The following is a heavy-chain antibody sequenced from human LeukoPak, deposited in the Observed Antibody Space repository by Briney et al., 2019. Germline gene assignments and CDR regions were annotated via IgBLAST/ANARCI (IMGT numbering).Heavy chain of an antibody. CDR1: GFTFSSYA. CDR2: ISGSGGST. Sequence: EGSLRLSCAASGFTFSSYAMSWVRQAPGKGLEWVSAISGSGGSTYYADSVKGRFTISRDNSKNTLYLQMNSLRAEDTAVYYCAKTYSSSWYCFDYWGQGTLVTVSS. V-gene: IGHV3-23*01. D-gene: IGHD6-13*01. CDR3: AKTYSSSWYCFDY. J-gene: IGHJ4*02.